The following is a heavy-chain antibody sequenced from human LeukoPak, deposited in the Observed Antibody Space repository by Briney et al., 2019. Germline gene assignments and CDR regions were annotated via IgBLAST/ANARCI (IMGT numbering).Heavy chain of an antibody. V-gene: IGHV4-59*12. D-gene: IGHD3-9*01. CDR3: ARAIRYFGYYYYYMDV. CDR1: GGSISSYY. CDR2: IYYSGST. J-gene: IGHJ6*03. Sequence: PSETLSLTCTVSGGSISSYYWGWIRQPPGKGLEWIGYIYYSGSTNYNPSLKSRVTISVDTSKNQFSLKLSSVTAADTAVYYCARAIRYFGYYYYYMDVWGKGTTVTISS.